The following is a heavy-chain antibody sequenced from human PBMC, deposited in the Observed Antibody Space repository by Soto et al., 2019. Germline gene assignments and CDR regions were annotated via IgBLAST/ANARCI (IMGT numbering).Heavy chain of an antibody. J-gene: IGHJ4*02. CDR2: ISAYNGNT. CDR3: ARDLVAFGADY. CDR1: GYTFTSYG. V-gene: IGHV1-18*01. Sequence: QVQLVQSGAEVKKPGASVKVSCKASGYTFTSYGISWVRQAPGQGLEWMGWISAYNGNTIYEHKLQGRLTMTTDTSTSTAYMELRSLWSDDTAVYYCARDLVAFGADYWGQGTLVTVSS. D-gene: IGHD3-10*01.